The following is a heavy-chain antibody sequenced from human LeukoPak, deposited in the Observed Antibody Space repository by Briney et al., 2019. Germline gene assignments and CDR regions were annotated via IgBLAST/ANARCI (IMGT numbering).Heavy chain of an antibody. CDR2: INEDGSEK. V-gene: IGHV3-7*03. D-gene: IGHD3-3*01. J-gene: IGHJ6*03. CDR1: GFTFSSYW. Sequence: GGSLRLSCAASGFTFSSYWMSWVRQAPGKGLEWVANINEDGSEKYYVDSVKGRFTISRDDAKNSLYLQMNSLRAEDTALYYCARRSDFWSGYLPSPYYYYYMDVWGKGTTVTVSS. CDR3: ARRSDFWSGYLPSPYYYYYMDV.